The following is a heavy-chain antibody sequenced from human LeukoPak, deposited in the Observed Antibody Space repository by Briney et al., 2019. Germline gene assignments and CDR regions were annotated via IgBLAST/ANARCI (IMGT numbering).Heavy chain of an antibody. D-gene: IGHD6-13*01. CDR3: AKTAAAGRRGAAFDY. Sequence: GGSLRLSCAASGFTFDDYAMHWVRQAPGKGLEWVSGISWNSGSIGYADSVKGRFTISRDNAKNSLYLQMNSLRAEDTALYYCAKTAAAGRRGAAFDYWGQGTLVTVSP. CDR2: ISWNSGSI. J-gene: IGHJ4*02. CDR1: GFTFDDYA. V-gene: IGHV3-9*01.